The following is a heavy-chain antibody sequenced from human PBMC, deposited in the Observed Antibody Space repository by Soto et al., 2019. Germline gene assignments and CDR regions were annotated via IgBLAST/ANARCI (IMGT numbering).Heavy chain of an antibody. CDR1: GFTFSSYS. Sequence: GGSLRLSCAASGFTFSSYSMNWVRQAPGKGLERVSSISSSSSYIYYADSVKGRFTISRDNAKNSLYLQMNSLRAEDTAVYYCAREHLSGYDLLYYYYYGMDVWGQGTTVTVSS. CDR2: ISSSSSYI. CDR3: AREHLSGYDLLYYYYYGMDV. J-gene: IGHJ6*02. D-gene: IGHD5-12*01. V-gene: IGHV3-21*01.